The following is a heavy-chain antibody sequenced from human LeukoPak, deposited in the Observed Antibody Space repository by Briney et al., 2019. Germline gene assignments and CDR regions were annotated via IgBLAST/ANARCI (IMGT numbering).Heavy chain of an antibody. J-gene: IGHJ5*02. CDR2: IYYSGST. Sequence: SETLSLTCTVSGGSISSSSYYWGWIRQPPGKGLEWIGSIYYSGSTYYNPSLKSRVTISVDTSKNQFSLKLSSVTAADTAVYYCARHIGPGTIFGVVMPFDPWGQGTLVTVSS. D-gene: IGHD3-3*01. CDR1: GGSISSSSYY. V-gene: IGHV4-39*07. CDR3: ARHIGPGTIFGVVMPFDP.